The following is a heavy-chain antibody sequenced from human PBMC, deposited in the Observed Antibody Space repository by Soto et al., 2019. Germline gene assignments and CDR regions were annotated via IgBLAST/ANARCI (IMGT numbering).Heavy chain of an antibody. CDR3: ARGLITGSHYSGGWYYFDS. V-gene: IGHV4-39*07. CDR1: GGSISSSSHY. J-gene: IGHJ4*02. Sequence: SETLSLTCTVSGGSISSSSHYWGWIRQPPGKGLQWIGQINHSGSASYNPSLKSRVSISVHTSNSQFSLELSSVTAADTAVYYCARGLITGSHYSGGWYYFDSWGQGTQVTVSS. D-gene: IGHD6-19*01. CDR2: INHSGSA.